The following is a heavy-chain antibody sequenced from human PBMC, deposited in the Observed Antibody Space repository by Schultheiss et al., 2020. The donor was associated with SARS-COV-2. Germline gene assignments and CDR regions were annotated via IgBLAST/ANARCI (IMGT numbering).Heavy chain of an antibody. Sequence: GGSLRLSCAASGFTFSSYAMHWVRQAPGKGLEWVAVISYDGSNKYYADSVKGRFTISRENAKNSLYLQMNSLRAGDTAVYYCARGSNYYGSGSRYYYGMDVWGQGTTVTVSS. V-gene: IGHV3-30*14. CDR3: ARGSNYYGSGSRYYYGMDV. CDR2: ISYDGSNK. CDR1: GFTFSSYA. J-gene: IGHJ6*02. D-gene: IGHD3-10*01.